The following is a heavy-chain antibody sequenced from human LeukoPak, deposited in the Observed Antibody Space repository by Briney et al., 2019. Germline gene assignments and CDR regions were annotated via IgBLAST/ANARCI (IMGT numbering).Heavy chain of an antibody. CDR3: ARGGGYSSSALDWFDP. D-gene: IGHD6-6*01. J-gene: IGHJ5*02. CDR1: GFIVSDNY. CDR2: ISYDGSNK. V-gene: IGHV3-30-3*01. Sequence: GGSLRLSCAVSGFIVSDNYMSWVRQAPGKGLEWVAFISYDGSNKYYADSVKGRFTISRDKSKNTLYLQMNSLKPEDMAVYYCARGGGYSSSALDWFDPWGQGTLVTVSS.